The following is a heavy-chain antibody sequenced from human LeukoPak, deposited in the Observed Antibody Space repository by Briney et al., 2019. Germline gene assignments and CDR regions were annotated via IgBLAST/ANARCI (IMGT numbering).Heavy chain of an antibody. V-gene: IGHV4-34*01. D-gene: IGHD2-2*01. CDR3: ARGRGYCSSTSCSHYYYYYMDV. J-gene: IGHJ6*03. CDR1: GGSFSGYY. CDR2: INHSGST. Sequence: SETLSLTCAVYGGSFSGYYWSWIRQPPGKGLEWIGEINHSGSTDYNPSLKSRVTISVDTSKNQFSLKLSFVTAADTAVYYCARGRGYCSSTSCSHYYYYYMDVWGKGTTVTVSS.